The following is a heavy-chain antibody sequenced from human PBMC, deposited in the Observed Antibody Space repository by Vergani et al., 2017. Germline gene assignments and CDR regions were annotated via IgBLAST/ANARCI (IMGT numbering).Heavy chain of an antibody. CDR2: INPDSGDT. CDR3: ARDGALDV. D-gene: IGHD1-26*01. J-gene: IGHJ6*02. CDR1: GYPFTAYY. V-gene: IGHV1-2*02. Sequence: QVQLVQSGAEVKKPGASVKVSCKASGYPFTAYYMHWLRQAPGQGFEWMGWINPDSGDTKYSQNFLGRVTMTRDTSINTAYMEVNSLKSDDTALYYCARDGALDVWCQGAKVTISS.